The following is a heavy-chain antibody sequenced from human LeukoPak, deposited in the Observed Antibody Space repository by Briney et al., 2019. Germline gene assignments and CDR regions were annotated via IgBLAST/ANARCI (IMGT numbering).Heavy chain of an antibody. V-gene: IGHV1-24*01. J-gene: IGHJ4*02. D-gene: IGHD3-9*01. CDR3: ATAPFNWFRDDY. CDR1: GYTLTELS. Sequence: ASVKVSCKVSGYTLTELSMHWVRQAPGKGLEWMGGFDPEDGETIYAQKFQGRVTMTEDTSTDTAYMELSSLRSEDTAVYYCATAPFNWFRDDYWGQGTLVTVSS. CDR2: FDPEDGET.